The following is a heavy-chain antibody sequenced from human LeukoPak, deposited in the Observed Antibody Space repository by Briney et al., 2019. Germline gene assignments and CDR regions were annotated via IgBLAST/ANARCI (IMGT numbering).Heavy chain of an antibody. CDR1: GYTFTGYY. J-gene: IGHJ3*02. D-gene: IGHD3-10*01. CDR3: ARDNVLLWFGEPIGAFDI. Sequence: ASVKVSCKASGYTFTGYYIHWVRQAPGQGLEWMGWINPNSGGTNYAQKFQGRVTMTRDTSISTAYMELSRLRSDDTAVYYCARDNVLLWFGEPIGAFDIWGQGTMVTVSS. V-gene: IGHV1-2*02. CDR2: INPNSGGT.